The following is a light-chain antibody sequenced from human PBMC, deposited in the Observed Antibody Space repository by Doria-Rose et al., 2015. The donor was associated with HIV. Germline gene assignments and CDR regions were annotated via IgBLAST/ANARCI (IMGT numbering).Light chain of an antibody. Sequence: EIVSTQSPGTLSLSPGEGATLSCRASQSFSSTYLAWYQQKPGQAPSLLIYDGSTSATGIPDRFSASGSGTDFTLTINRLEPEDFALYYCHQYGTSWTFGQGTKVEI. CDR1: QSFSSTY. V-gene: IGKV3-20*01. CDR3: HQYGTSWT. CDR2: DGS. J-gene: IGKJ1*01.